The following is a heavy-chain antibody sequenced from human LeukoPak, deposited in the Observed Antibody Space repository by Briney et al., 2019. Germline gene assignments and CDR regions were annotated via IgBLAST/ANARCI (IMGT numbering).Heavy chain of an antibody. CDR2: IGSQAYNYAT. J-gene: IGHJ6*03. CDR1: GFIFSDSA. D-gene: IGHD6-19*01. V-gene: IGHV3-73*01. CDR3: TRAPRKSIAVAGTFNYYYYMDV. Sequence: GGSLRLSCAASGFIFSDSAIHWVRQASGKGLEWVGRIGSQAYNYATAYSASVRGRFTISRDASKNTAYLQMNSLKTEDTAMYYCTRAPRKSIAVAGTFNYYYYMDVWGKGTTVTVSS.